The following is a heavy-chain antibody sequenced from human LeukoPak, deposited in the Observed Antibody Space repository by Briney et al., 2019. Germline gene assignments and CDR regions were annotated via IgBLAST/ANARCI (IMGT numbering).Heavy chain of an antibody. Sequence: QPGGSLRLSCAASGFAFDDFAMNWVRQAPGKGLEWVSLISGDGGSTYYADSVKGRFTIARDNSKNSPYLQMNSLRTEDTALYYCAKDTNWNYPSRFEYWGQGTLVTVSS. J-gene: IGHJ4*02. D-gene: IGHD1-7*01. CDR1: GFAFDDFA. CDR2: ISGDGGST. CDR3: AKDTNWNYPSRFEY. V-gene: IGHV3-43*02.